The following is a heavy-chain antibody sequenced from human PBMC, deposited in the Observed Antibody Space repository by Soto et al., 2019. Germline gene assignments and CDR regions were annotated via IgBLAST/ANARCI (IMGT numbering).Heavy chain of an antibody. CDR2: IREDGSKT. CDR3: ARLRGFDS. CDR1: GFIFSSYW. V-gene: IGHV3-7*05. J-gene: IGHJ4*02. Sequence: GGSLRLSCAASGFIFSSYWMSWVRQAPGKGLEWVANIREDGSKTYYVDSVKGRFTISRDNTKNSLHLQMNSLRVEDTAVYYCARLRGFDSWGQGTLVTVSS. D-gene: IGHD2-15*01.